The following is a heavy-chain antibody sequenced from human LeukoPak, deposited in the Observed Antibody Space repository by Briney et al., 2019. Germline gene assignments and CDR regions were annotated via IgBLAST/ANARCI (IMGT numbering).Heavy chain of an antibody. CDR2: ISSSSSTI. J-gene: IGHJ6*03. V-gene: IGHV3-48*01. CDR3: ARDPYSSSWYTPLAPYYYYYYMDV. CDR1: GFTFSSYS. D-gene: IGHD6-13*01. Sequence: PGGSLRLSCAASGFTFSSYSMNWVRQAPGKGLEWVSYISSSSSTIYYADSVKGRFTISRDNAKNSLYLQMNSLRAEDTAVYYCARDPYSSSWYTPLAPYYYYYYMDVWGKGTTVTVSS.